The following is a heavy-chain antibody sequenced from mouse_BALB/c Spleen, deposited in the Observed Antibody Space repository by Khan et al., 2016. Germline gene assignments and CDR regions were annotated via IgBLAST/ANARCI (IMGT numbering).Heavy chain of an antibody. Sequence: VQLKQSGPSLVKPSQTLSLTCSVTGDSITSDCWNWIRKCPGNKLEYMGYISYSGSTYYNPSLTSRISITRDTSTNQYYMQLNSVTTADTSSSYGATYDGYSLDYWGQGTTLTVSS. V-gene: IGHV3S1*01. D-gene: IGHD2-14*01. CDR3: ATYDGYSLDY. CDR2: ISYSGST. J-gene: IGHJ2*01. CDR1: GDSITSDC.